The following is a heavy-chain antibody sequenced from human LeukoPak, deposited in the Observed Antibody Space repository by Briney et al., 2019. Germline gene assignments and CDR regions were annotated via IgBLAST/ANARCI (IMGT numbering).Heavy chain of an antibody. CDR2: VNTVSSYI. CDR3: ARLRRNSDKSGYYYYYDY. Sequence: PGGSLRLSCAASGFPFSSYSFNWVRQAPGKGLEWVSSVNTVSSYIYYADSVRGRFTISRDNADNSVYLQMNGLRAEDTAVYYCARLRRNSDKSGYYYYYDYWGQGTLVTVSS. CDR1: GFPFSSYS. D-gene: IGHD3-22*01. V-gene: IGHV3-21*01. J-gene: IGHJ4*02.